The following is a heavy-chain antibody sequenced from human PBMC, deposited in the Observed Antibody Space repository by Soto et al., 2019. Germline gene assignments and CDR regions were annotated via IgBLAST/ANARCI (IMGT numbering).Heavy chain of an antibody. CDR2: ISYDGSNK. CDR1: GFTFSSYG. J-gene: IGHJ6*02. CDR3: AKDSGYYDFWSGYDGMDV. D-gene: IGHD3-3*01. Sequence: PGGSLRLSCAASGFTFSSYGMHWVRQAPGKGLEWVAVISYDGSNKYYADSVKGRFTISRDNSKNTLYLQMNSLRAEDTAVYYCAKDSGYYDFWSGYDGMDVWGQGTTVTVSS. V-gene: IGHV3-30*18.